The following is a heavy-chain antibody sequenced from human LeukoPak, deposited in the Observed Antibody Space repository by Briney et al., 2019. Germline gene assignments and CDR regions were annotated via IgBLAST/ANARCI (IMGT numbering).Heavy chain of an antibody. J-gene: IGHJ4*02. D-gene: IGHD3-3*01. Sequence: GGSLRLSCVASGFTFSISSMSWVRQAPGKGLEWVANIKQDGSEKYYVDSVKGRFTISRDNAKNSLYLQMNSLRAEDTAVYYCARDYYDFWSGYYVDTPYFDYWGQGTLVTVSS. CDR1: GFTFSISS. CDR3: ARDYYDFWSGYYVDTPYFDY. V-gene: IGHV3-7*01. CDR2: IKQDGSEK.